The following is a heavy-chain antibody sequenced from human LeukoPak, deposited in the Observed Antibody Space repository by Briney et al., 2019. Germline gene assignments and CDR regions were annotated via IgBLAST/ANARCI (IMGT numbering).Heavy chain of an antibody. V-gene: IGHV4-39*01. CDR2: IYYSGST. J-gene: IGHJ3*02. CDR1: GGSISTGFYY. D-gene: IGHD3-22*01. CDR3: ARITYYYDSSGSAQAFDI. Sequence: PSETLSLTCTVSGGSISTGFYYWAWIRQPPGKGLEWIGSIYYSGSTYYNPSLKSRVTISVDTSKNQFSLKLSSVTAADTAVYYCARITYYYDSSGSAQAFDIWGQGTMVTVSS.